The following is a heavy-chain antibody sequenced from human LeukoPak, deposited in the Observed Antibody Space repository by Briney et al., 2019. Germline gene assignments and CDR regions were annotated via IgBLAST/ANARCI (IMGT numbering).Heavy chain of an antibody. CDR2: ISAYNGNT. CDR1: GYIFDTYA. Sequence: GASVKVSCKASGYIFDTYAISWVRQAPGQGLEWMGWISAYNGNTNHAQKFQGRVTMTTDTSTSTAYMEFRSLRSDDTAVYYCARVWIVAARDWFDPWGQGTLVTVSP. J-gene: IGHJ5*02. D-gene: IGHD6-25*01. CDR3: ARVWIVAARDWFDP. V-gene: IGHV1-18*04.